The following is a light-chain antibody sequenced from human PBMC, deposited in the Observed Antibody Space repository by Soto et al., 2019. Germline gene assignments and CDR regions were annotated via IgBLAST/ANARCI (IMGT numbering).Light chain of an antibody. J-gene: IGLJ2*01. Sequence: QSVLTQPASVSGSPGQSITISCTGTSSDVGGYNYVSWYQQHPGKAPKLMIYEVSNQPSEVSNRFSGSKSGNTASLTISGLQAEDEGNYYCSSYTSGSTLVVFGGGTKLTVL. CDR3: SSYTSGSTLVV. V-gene: IGLV2-14*01. CDR1: SSDVGGYNY. CDR2: EVS.